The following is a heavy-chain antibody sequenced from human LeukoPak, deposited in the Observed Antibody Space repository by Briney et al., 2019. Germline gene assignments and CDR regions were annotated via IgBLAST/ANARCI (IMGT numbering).Heavy chain of an antibody. J-gene: IGHJ4*02. CDR2: IYHSGST. D-gene: IGHD4-17*01. Sequence: SETLSLTCTVSGGSISSGGYYWSWIRQPPGKGLEWIGYIYHSGSTYYNPSLKSRVTISVDTSKNQFSLKLSSVTAADTAVYYCARPDYGDSRGFDYWGQGTLVTVSS. CDR3: ARPDYGDSRGFDY. CDR1: GGSISSGGYY. V-gene: IGHV4-30-2*05.